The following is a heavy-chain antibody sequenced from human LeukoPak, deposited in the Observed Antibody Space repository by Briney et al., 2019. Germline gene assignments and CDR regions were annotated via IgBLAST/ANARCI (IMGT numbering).Heavy chain of an antibody. Sequence: GGSLRLSCAASGFTFSSYGMHWVRQAPGKGLEWVALIWYDGSNKYYTDSVKGRSTISRDNSKNTLYLQMNSLRAEDTAVYYCAREGGYSGYDPPGPFNYWGQGTLVTVSS. V-gene: IGHV3-33*01. CDR2: IWYDGSNK. J-gene: IGHJ4*02. CDR1: GFTFSSYG. CDR3: AREGGYSGYDPPGPFNY. D-gene: IGHD5-12*01.